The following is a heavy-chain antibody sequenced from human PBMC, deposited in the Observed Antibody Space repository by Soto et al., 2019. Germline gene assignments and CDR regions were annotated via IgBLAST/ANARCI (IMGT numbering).Heavy chain of an antibody. Sequence: SVKVSCKASGFTFTSSAVQWVRQARGQRLEWIGWIVVGSGNTNYAQKFQERVTITRDMSTSTAYMELSSLRSEDAAVYYCAAVVDIVATFDYWGQGTLVTV. CDR2: IVVGSGNT. V-gene: IGHV1-58*01. CDR1: GFTFTSSA. D-gene: IGHD5-12*01. CDR3: AAVVDIVATFDY. J-gene: IGHJ4*02.